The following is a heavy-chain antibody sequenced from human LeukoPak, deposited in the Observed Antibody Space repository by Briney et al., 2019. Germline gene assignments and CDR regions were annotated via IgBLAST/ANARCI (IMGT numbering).Heavy chain of an antibody. D-gene: IGHD6-19*01. V-gene: IGHV1-69*05. CDR1: GGTFSSYA. CDR2: IIPIFGTA. J-gene: IGHJ3*02. Sequence: GASVKVSCKASGGTFSSYAISWVRQAPGQGLEWMGGIIPIFGTANYAQKFQGRVRITTDESASTAYMELSSVRSEDTAVYYCARSDRYSSGSFGAFDIWGQGTMVTVSS. CDR3: ARSDRYSSGSFGAFDI.